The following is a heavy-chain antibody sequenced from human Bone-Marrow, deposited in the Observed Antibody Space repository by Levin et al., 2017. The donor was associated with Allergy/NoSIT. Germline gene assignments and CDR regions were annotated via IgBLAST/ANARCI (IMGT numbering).Heavy chain of an antibody. CDR2: ISYDGSNK. Sequence: GGSLRLSCAASGFTFSSYGMHWVRQAPGKGLEWVAVISYDGSNKYYADSVKGRFTISRDNSKNTLYLQMNSLRAEDTAVYYCANSWEPYYFDYWGQGTLVTVSS. V-gene: IGHV3-30*18. CDR1: GFTFSSYG. CDR3: ANSWEPYYFDY. D-gene: IGHD1-26*01. J-gene: IGHJ4*02.